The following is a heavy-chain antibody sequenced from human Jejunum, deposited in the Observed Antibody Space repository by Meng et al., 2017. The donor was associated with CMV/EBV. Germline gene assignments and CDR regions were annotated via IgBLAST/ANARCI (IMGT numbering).Heavy chain of an antibody. D-gene: IGHD2-2*01. CDR3: ARNQLLWYYGMDV. CDR1: GWSFRGYY. J-gene: IGHJ6*02. V-gene: IGHV4-34*01. CDR2: ITHVGSS. Sequence: VSGWSFRGYYLRWIRQPPAPGLGWLGEITHVGSSNYHPSLKRRVTISVDASQHQFSLKLSSVTAADTAIYYCARNQLLWYYGMDVWGQGTTVTVSS.